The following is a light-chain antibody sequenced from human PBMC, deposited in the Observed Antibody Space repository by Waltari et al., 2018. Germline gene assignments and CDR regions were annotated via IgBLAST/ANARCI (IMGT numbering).Light chain of an antibody. V-gene: IGLV2-14*03. J-gene: IGLJ1*01. CDR1: SRDVGDYDW. CDR2: DVS. Sequence: QSALTQPASVSGSPGQSITISCTGTSRDVGDYDWVSWYQQHPGKAPKVVVFDVSCRPSGVSNRFSGSKSGNTASLTISGLQAEDEADCYCTSYTSRHSLVFGTGTKVTVL. CDR3: TSYTSRHSLV.